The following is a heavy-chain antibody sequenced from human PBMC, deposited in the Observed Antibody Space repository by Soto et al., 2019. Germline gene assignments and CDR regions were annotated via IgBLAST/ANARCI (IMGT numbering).Heavy chain of an antibody. J-gene: IGHJ6*02. CDR1: GFTFSDYY. D-gene: IGHD3-10*01. Sequence: SLRLSCAASGFTFSDYYMSWIRQAPGKGLEWVSYISSSGSTIYYADSVKGRFTISRDNAKNSLYLQMNSLRAEDTAVYYCARVRRWGGSGSYTYYYYGMDVWGQGTTVTV. CDR3: ARVRRWGGSGSYTYYYYGMDV. CDR2: ISSSGSTI. V-gene: IGHV3-11*01.